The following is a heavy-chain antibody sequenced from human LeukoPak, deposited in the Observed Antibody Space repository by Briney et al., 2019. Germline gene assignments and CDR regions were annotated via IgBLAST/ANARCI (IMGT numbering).Heavy chain of an antibody. CDR3: ARQPRGTVVFDY. CDR2: IDPSDSYT. Sequence: GESLKISCKGSGYSFTSYWISWVRQMPGKGLEWMGRIDPSDSYTNYSPSFQGHVTISADKSISTAYLQWSSLKASDTAMYYCARQPRGTVVFDYWGQGTLVTVSS. CDR1: GYSFTSYW. V-gene: IGHV5-10-1*01. D-gene: IGHD4-23*01. J-gene: IGHJ4*02.